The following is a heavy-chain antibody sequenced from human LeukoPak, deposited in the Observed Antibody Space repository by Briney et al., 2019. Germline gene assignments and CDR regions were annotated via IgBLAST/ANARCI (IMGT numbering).Heavy chain of an antibody. CDR3: ARDRGEVLLWFGELSSAFDI. J-gene: IGHJ3*02. Sequence: PGGSLRLSCAASGFTFISYAIHWVRQAPGKGLEWVAVISFHGTDSFYADSVKGRFTISRDNAKNSLYLQMNSLRAEDTAVYYCARDRGEVLLWFGELSSAFDIWGQGTMVTVSS. V-gene: IGHV3-30*04. CDR2: ISFHGTDS. CDR1: GFTFISYA. D-gene: IGHD3-10*01.